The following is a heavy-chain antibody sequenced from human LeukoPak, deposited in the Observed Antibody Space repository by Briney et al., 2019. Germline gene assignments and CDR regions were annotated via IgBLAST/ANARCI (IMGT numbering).Heavy chain of an antibody. CDR2: IYHTGST. Sequence: SETLSLTCTVSGGSISNYYWSWIRQPPGKGLEWIGYIYHTGSTSYNPSLKSRIIMSVETSQNQFSLKVHSVTAADTAAYYCAREDSGYDYSPFYYWGQGILVTVSS. J-gene: IGHJ4*02. CDR1: GGSISNYY. CDR3: AREDSGYDYSPFYY. D-gene: IGHD5-12*01. V-gene: IGHV4-59*01.